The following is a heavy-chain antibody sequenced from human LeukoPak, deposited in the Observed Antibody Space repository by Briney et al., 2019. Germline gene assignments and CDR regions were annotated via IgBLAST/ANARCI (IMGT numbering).Heavy chain of an antibody. CDR1: GDSISSYY. CDR2: IYDSGKT. V-gene: IGHV4-59*08. Sequence: SETLSLTCTVSGDSISSYYWSWIRQPPGKGLEWIGYIYDSGKTNYNASLISRVTISVDTSKNQFSLKLSSVTAADTAVYYCARHGNSSSWYPYFDYWGQGTLVTVSS. J-gene: IGHJ4*02. CDR3: ARHGNSSSWYPYFDY. D-gene: IGHD6-13*01.